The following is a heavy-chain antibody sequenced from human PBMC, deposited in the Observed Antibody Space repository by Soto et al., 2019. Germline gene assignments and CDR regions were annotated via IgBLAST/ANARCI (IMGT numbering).Heavy chain of an antibody. J-gene: IGHJ3*02. D-gene: IGHD6-19*01. V-gene: IGHV1-3*01. CDR1: GYTFTSYP. Sequence: ASVKVSCKASGYTFTSYPMHCVRQAPGQMLEWMGWINAGNGNTKYSQKFQGRVTITRDTSASTAYMELSSLRSEDTAVYYCARDQSFGASGAFDIWGQGTMVTVSS. CDR2: INAGNGNT. CDR3: ARDQSFGASGAFDI.